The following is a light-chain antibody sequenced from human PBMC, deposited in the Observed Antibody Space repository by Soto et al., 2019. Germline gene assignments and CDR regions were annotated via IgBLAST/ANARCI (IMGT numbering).Light chain of an antibody. CDR2: KAS. CDR3: QQYSSDSHT. J-gene: IGKJ2*01. V-gene: IGKV1-5*03. Sequence: DIQMTQSPSTLSTSVGDRVTITCRASQSISSWLAWYQQKPGQAPKLLIYKASSLESGVPSRFSGSGSGTEFTLTISSLQPDDCATYSCQQYSSDSHTFGQVTKLEIK. CDR1: QSISSW.